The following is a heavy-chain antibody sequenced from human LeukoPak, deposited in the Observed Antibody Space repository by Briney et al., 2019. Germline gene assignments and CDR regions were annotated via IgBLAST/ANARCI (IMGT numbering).Heavy chain of an antibody. CDR1: GFTFSGYA. Sequence: PGGSLRLSCAASGFTFSGYALHWVRQAPGKGLEWVAVISHDGSNEYYADSVKSRFTISRDNSKNTLSLQMNSLRGDDTAVYYCARSYDSSGYYSFDCWGQGTLVTVSS. V-gene: IGHV3-30-3*01. J-gene: IGHJ4*02. CDR2: ISHDGSNE. CDR3: ARSYDSSGYYSFDC. D-gene: IGHD3-22*01.